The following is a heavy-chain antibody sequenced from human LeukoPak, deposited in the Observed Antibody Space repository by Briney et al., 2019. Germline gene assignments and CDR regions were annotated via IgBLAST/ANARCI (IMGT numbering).Heavy chain of an antibody. V-gene: IGHV3-7*04. CDR3: ARTLPYGSGIQEH. CDR2: IKGDGSER. Sequence: GGSLGLPGAASGFTFSGNWMTWVAKTQGKGLNGWAHIKGDGSERYYVDSVKGRFTISRDNAKISLSLQMNSLRAEDTAVYYCARTLPYGSGIQEHWGQGTLVTVSS. D-gene: IGHD3-10*01. J-gene: IGHJ1*01. CDR1: GFTFSGNW.